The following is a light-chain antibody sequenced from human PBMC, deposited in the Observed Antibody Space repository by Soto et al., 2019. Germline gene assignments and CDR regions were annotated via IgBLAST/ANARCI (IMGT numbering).Light chain of an antibody. V-gene: IGKV1-9*01. CDR2: SAS. Sequence: DIQLTQSPSFLSASVGDTVTITCRASQALSNYLAWYQQKPGKAPDLLIYSASTLQSGVPSRFSGSGSETEFSLTIRALQPEDFATYYCQQLSRYALTFGGGTKVDIK. CDR3: QQLSRYALT. J-gene: IGKJ4*01. CDR1: QALSNY.